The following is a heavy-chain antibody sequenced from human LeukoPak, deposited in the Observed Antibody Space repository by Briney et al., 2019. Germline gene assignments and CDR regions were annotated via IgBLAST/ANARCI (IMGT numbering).Heavy chain of an antibody. CDR1: GGSISSYY. CDR3: ARHGYGYISLMDY. CDR2: IYYSGST. V-gene: IGHV4-59*08. Sequence: SETLSLTCTVSGGSISSYYWSWIRQPPGKGLEWIGYIYYSGSTNYNPSLKSRVTISVDTSKNQFSLKLSSVTAADTAVYYCARHGYGYISLMDYWGQGTLVTVSS. J-gene: IGHJ4*02. D-gene: IGHD5-18*01.